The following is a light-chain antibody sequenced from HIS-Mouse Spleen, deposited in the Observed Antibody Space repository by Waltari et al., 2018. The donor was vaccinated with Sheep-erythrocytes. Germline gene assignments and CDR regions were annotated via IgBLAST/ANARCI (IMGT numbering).Light chain of an antibody. CDR3: SSYTSSSTYV. CDR2: EVS. Sequence: QSALTQPPSASGSPGQSVTISCTGTSSDVGGYNYVSWYQQHPGKAPKLMIYEVSTRPSGVSNRFSGSKPGNTASLTISGLQAEDEADYYCSSYTSSSTYVFGTGTKVTVL. J-gene: IGLJ1*01. CDR1: SSDVGGYNY. V-gene: IGLV2-14*01.